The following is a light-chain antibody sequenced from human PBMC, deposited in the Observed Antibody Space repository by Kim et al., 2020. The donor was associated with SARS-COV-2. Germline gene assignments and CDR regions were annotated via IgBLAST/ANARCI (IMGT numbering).Light chain of an antibody. V-gene: IGKV1-5*03. CDR2: KAS. CDR1: QSISSW. Sequence: LSASGGDRVAITCRASQSISSWLAWYQQKPGKAPKLLIYKASSLESGVPSRFSGSGSGTEFTLTISSLQPDDFATYYCQQYNSYPTFGQGTKLEI. CDR3: QQYNSYPT. J-gene: IGKJ2*01.